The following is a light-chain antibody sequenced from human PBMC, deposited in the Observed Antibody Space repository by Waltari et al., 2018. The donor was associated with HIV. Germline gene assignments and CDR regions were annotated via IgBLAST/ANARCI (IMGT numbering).Light chain of an antibody. V-gene: IGLV2-8*01. CDR3: SSYGGSNNLI. Sequence: QSALTQPPSASGSPGQSVTISCSGTSSDIGAYHAVSWYQHHPGKAPKLMIYEVTKRPSGVPDRFSGSKSGNMASLTVSGLQAEDEGDYYCSSYGGSNNLIFGGGTKLTVL. J-gene: IGLJ2*01. CDR2: EVT. CDR1: SSDIGAYHA.